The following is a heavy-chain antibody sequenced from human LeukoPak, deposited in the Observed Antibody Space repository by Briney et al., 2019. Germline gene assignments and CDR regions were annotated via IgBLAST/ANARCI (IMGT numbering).Heavy chain of an antibody. CDR1: GFTFSSNG. J-gene: IGHJ4*02. V-gene: IGHV3-30*03. CDR3: ARDYNWAIDY. Sequence: GGSLRLSCAVSGFTFSSNGMHWVRQAPGKGLEWLALITKEGSKKFYGDSVIGRFTISRDNSENTLSLQKKSLRAEDTALYFCARDYNWAIDYWGQGTLVTVSS. D-gene: IGHD1-1*01. CDR2: ITKEGSKK.